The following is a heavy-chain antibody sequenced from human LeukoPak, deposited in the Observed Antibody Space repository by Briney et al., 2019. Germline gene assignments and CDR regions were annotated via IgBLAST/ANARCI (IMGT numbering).Heavy chain of an antibody. CDR3: ARANTAMVRGAFDI. Sequence: SETLSLTCTVSGGSISSYSWSWIRQPPGKGLEWIGEINHSGSTNYNPSLKSRVTISVDTSKNQFSLKLSSVTAADTAVYYCARANTAMVRGAFDIWGQGAMVTVSS. D-gene: IGHD5-18*01. J-gene: IGHJ3*02. V-gene: IGHV4-34*01. CDR1: GGSISSYS. CDR2: INHSGST.